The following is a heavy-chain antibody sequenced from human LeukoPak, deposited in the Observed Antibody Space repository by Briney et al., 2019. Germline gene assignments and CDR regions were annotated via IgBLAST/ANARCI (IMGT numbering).Heavy chain of an antibody. D-gene: IGHD3-10*01. CDR3: ATYNRYGSGSYYPYYFDY. Sequence: GGSLRLSCAASGFTFSSYSMNWVRQAPGKGLEWVSSISSSSSYIYYADSVKGRFTISRDNAKNSLYLQMNSLRAEDTAVYYCATYNRYGSGSYYPYYFDYWGQGTLVTVSS. V-gene: IGHV3-21*04. CDR1: GFTFSSYS. CDR2: ISSSSSYI. J-gene: IGHJ4*02.